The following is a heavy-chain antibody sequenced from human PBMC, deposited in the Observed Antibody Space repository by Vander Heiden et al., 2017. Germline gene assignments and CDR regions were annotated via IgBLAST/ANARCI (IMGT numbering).Heavy chain of an antibody. V-gene: IGHV3-23*01. CDR3: AKDLLVVVAAPGGMDV. J-gene: IGHJ6*02. D-gene: IGHD2-15*01. CDR1: AFTFSSYA. Sequence: EVQLLESGGGLVQPGGSLRLSCAASAFTFSSYAMSWVRRAAGKGVEWFSAISRSGVSTYHADSVKVRFTISIDNSKNTLYLQMNSLRAEDTAVYYCAKDLLVVVAAPGGMDVWGQGTTVTVSS. CDR2: ISRSGVST.